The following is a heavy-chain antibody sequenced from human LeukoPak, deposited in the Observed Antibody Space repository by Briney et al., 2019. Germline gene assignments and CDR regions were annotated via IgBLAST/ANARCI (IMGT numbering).Heavy chain of an antibody. CDR1: GGSISSGDYY. D-gene: IGHD3-9*01. CDR3: ARADILTAPVVDWFDP. V-gene: IGHV4-30-4*01. J-gene: IGHJ5*02. Sequence: PSETLSLTCTVSGGSISSGDYYWSWIRQPPGKGLEWIGYIYYSGSTYYNPSLKSRVTISVDTSKNQFSLKLSSVTAADTAVYYCARADILTAPVVDWFDPWGQGTLVTVSS. CDR2: IYYSGST.